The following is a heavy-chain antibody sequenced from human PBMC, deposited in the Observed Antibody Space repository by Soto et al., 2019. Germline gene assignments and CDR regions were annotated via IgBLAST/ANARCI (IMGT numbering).Heavy chain of an antibody. CDR1: GFTFSSYA. CDR3: AKDRGRYYDILTGRGLFDY. CDR2: ISGSGGST. Sequence: GGSLRLSCAASGFTFSSYAMSWVRQAPGKGLEWVSAISGSGGSTYYADSVKGRFTISRDNSKNTLYLQMNSLRAEDTAVYYCAKDRGRYYDILTGRGLFDYWGQGTLVTVSS. J-gene: IGHJ4*02. D-gene: IGHD3-9*01. V-gene: IGHV3-23*01.